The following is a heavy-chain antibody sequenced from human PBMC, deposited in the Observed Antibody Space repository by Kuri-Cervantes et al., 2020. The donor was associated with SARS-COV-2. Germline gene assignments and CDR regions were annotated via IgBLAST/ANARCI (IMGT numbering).Heavy chain of an antibody. Sequence: GESLKISCAASRSTFSSYGMQLVHQAPGKGLEWVAVIWYGVSNKYSADSVTGRFTISRDNAKNSLYLQMNSLRAEDTAVYYCARRIRIAARPHYMDVWGKGTTVTVSS. CDR2: IWYGVSNK. J-gene: IGHJ6*03. CDR1: RSTFSSYG. V-gene: IGHV3-33*08. D-gene: IGHD6-6*01. CDR3: ARRIRIAARPHYMDV.